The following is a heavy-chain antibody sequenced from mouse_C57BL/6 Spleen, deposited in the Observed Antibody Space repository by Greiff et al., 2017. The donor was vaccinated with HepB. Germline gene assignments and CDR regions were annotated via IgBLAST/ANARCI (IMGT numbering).Heavy chain of an antibody. D-gene: IGHD2-3*01. CDR1: GYSFTSYY. V-gene: IGHV1-66*01. CDR2: IYPGSGNT. J-gene: IGHJ4*01. CDR3: ARGLLLRYAMDY. Sequence: QVQLQQSGPELVKPGASVKISCKASGYSFTSYYIHWVKQRPGQGLEWIGWIYPGSGNTKYNEKFKGKATLTADTSSSTAYMQLSSLTSEDSAVYYCARGLLLRYAMDYGGQGTSVTVSS.